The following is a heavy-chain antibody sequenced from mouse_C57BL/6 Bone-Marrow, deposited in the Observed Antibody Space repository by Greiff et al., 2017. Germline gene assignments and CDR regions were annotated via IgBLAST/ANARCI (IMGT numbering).Heavy chain of an antibody. CDR1: GYTFTSYW. CDR3: FYYGNYDWYFDV. J-gene: IGHJ1*03. V-gene: IGHV1-5*01. CDR2: IYPGTSDT. D-gene: IGHD2-1*01. Sequence: VQLQQSGTVLARPGASVKMSCKTSGYTFTSYWMHWVQQRPGQGLEWIGAIYPGTSDTSYNQKFKGKAKLTAVTSASTAYMELSSLTNEDSAVYYCFYYGNYDWYFDVWGTGTTVTVSS.